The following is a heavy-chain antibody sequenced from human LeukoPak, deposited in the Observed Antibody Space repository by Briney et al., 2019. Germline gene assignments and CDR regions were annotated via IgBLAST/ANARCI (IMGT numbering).Heavy chain of an antibody. V-gene: IGHV4-31*03. J-gene: IGHJ4*02. CDR1: GDSINSGGYY. D-gene: IGHD4-11*01. Sequence: SETLTLTCTVSGDSINSGGYYWSWIRQLPGRGLEWIGYIYYSGTIYYNPSLKSRVTMSVDTSKNQFSLNLSFVTAADTAIYYCARVRMSAYYYSSDYWGQGTLVTVSS. CDR3: ARVRMSAYYYSSDY. CDR2: IYYSGTI.